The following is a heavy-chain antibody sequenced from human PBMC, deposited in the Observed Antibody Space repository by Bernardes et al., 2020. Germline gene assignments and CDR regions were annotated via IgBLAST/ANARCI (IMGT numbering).Heavy chain of an antibody. J-gene: IGHJ4*02. V-gene: IGHV3-23*01. CDR1: RFTSSNYA. CDR2: ISVSGGST. Sequence: GGSRRLSAAASRFTSSNYAMSCVRPAPGKGLEWVSAISVSGGSTYYADSVKGRFTISRDNSKNTLYLQMNSLRAEDTAVYYCAKDPYYDFWSGYYLDYWGQGTLVTVSS. CDR3: AKDPYYDFWSGYYLDY. D-gene: IGHD3-3*01.